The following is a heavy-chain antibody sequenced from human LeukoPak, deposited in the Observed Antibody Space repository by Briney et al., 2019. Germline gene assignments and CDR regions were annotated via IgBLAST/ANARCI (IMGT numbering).Heavy chain of an antibody. D-gene: IGHD6-19*01. CDR3: ARNSSDWYGYMDV. J-gene: IGHJ6*04. V-gene: IGHV1-18*01. CDR2: TSTYNGYA. CDR1: GYTFNSYG. Sequence: ASVKVSCKASGYTFNSYGISWVRQAPGQGLEWMGWTSTYNGYANYAQRLQGRVTMTTETSTSTAYMELRSLRSDDTAVYYCARNSSDWYGYMDVWGKGTTVTVSS.